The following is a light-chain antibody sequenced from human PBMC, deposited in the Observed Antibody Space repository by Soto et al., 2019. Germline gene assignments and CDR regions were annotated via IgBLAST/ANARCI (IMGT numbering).Light chain of an antibody. V-gene: IGLV2-14*01. CDR1: SSDVGGYNY. CDR3: SSYTSSSTLYV. J-gene: IGLJ1*01. CDR2: DVS. Sequence: QSALTQPASVSGSPGQSIPISCTGISSDVGGYNYVSWYQQHPGKAPKLMIYDVSNRPSGVSNRFSGSKSGNTASLTISGLQAEDEADYYCSSYTSSSTLYVFGTGTKVTVL.